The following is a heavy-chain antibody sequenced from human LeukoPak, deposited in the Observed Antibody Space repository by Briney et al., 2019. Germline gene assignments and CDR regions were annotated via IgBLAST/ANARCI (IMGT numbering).Heavy chain of an antibody. CDR2: IFYTWSG. Sequence: SETLSLTCTVSGDSISSRSHYWAWLRESPGKGLEWIGSIFYTWSGYYNPSLESRVTMSLDTSKNQISLKVTSVTAADTAVYYCARKTWFWYFDSWGQGTLVTVSP. CDR1: GDSISSRSHY. V-gene: IGHV4-39*01. D-gene: IGHD3-10*01. CDR3: ARKTWFWYFDS. J-gene: IGHJ4*02.